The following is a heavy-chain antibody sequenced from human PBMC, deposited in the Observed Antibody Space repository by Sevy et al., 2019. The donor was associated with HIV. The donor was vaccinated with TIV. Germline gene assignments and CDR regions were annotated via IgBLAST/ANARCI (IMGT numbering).Heavy chain of an antibody. CDR3: AKGGVTTAPRYYYYGMDV. V-gene: IGHV3-23*01. Sequence: GGSLRLSCAASGFTFSSYAMSWVRQAPGKGLEWVSAISGSGGSTYYADSVKGRFTISRDNSKNTLYLQMNSLRAEDKAVYYCAKGGVTTAPRYYYYGMDVWGQGTTVTVSS. J-gene: IGHJ6*02. CDR1: GFTFSSYA. CDR2: ISGSGGST. D-gene: IGHD4-4*01.